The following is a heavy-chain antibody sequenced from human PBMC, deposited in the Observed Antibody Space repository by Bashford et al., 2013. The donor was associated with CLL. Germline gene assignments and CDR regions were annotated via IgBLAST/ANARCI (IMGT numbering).Heavy chain of an antibody. Sequence: SETLSLTCTVSRGSIDSVSFYWTWIRQPPGKGLEWIGDINHSGSTNYNPSLKSRVTISVDTSKNQFSLKLSSVTAADTAVYYCARGTDYSKWFYYYAMDVWGQGTTVTVSS. V-gene: IGHV4-39*07. CDR3: ARGTDYSKWFYYYAMDV. CDR1: RGSIDSVSFY. J-gene: IGHJ6*02. CDR2: INHSGST. D-gene: IGHD4-11*01.